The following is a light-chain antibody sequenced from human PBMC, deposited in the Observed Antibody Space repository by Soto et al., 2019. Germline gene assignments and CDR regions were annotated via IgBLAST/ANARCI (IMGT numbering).Light chain of an antibody. J-gene: IGLJ2*01. CDR2: LDGSGSY. V-gene: IGLV4-60*03. CDR3: ETRDTNGGV. Sequence: QSVLTQSSSASASLGSSVKLTCTLSSGHSTYIIAWHQQQPGKAPRFLMKLDGSGSYNKGSGVPDRFSGSSSGADRYLTISNLQSEDEADYYCETRDTNGGVFGGGTQLTVL. CDR1: SGHSTYI.